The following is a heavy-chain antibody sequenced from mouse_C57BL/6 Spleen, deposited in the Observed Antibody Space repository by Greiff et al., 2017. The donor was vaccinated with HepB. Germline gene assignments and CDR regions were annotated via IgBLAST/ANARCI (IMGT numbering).Heavy chain of an antibody. CDR1: GFSLTSYA. Sequence: VMLVESGPGLVAPSQSLSITCTVSGFSLTSYAISWVRQPPGKGLEWLGVIWTGGGTNYNSALKSRLSISKDNSKSQVFLKMNSLQIDDTARYYCARNTAQDLWFAYWGQGTLVTVSA. D-gene: IGHD3-2*02. CDR3: ARNTAQDLWFAY. CDR2: IWTGGGT. J-gene: IGHJ3*01. V-gene: IGHV2-9-1*01.